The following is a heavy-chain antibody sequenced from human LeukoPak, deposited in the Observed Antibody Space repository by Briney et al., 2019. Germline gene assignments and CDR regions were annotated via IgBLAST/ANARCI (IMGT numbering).Heavy chain of an antibody. V-gene: IGHV4-59*08. CDR3: ARQYSYGSRSPFDY. J-gene: IGHJ4*02. Sequence: PSETLSLTCTVSGGSISSYYWSWIRQPPGKGLEWSGYIYYSGSTNYNPSLKSRVTISVDTSKHQFSLKLSSVTAADTAVYYCARQYSYGSRSPFDYWGQGTLVTVSS. CDR2: IYYSGST. CDR1: GGSISSYY. D-gene: IGHD5-18*01.